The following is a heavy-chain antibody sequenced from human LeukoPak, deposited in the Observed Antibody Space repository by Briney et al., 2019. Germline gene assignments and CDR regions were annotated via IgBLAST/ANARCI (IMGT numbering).Heavy chain of an antibody. CDR1: GYTLTGYY. V-gene: IGHV1-2*02. CDR3: AAKYYYDSSGYPLEY. J-gene: IGHJ4*02. CDR2: INPNSGGT. D-gene: IGHD3-22*01. Sequence: ASVKVSCKASGYTLTGYYMHWVRQAPGQGLEWMGWINPNSGGTNYAQKFQGRVTMTRDTSISTAYMELSRLRSDDTAVYYCAAKYYYDSSGYPLEYWGQGTLVTVSS.